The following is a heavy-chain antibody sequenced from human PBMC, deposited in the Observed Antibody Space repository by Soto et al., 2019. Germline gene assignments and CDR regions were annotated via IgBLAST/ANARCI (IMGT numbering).Heavy chain of an antibody. D-gene: IGHD3-22*01. CDR3: ATLADDSSGYPLYFDY. CDR1: GYTLTELS. CDR2: FDPEDGET. V-gene: IGHV1-24*01. Sequence: ASVKVSCKVSGYTLTELSMHWVRQAPGKGLEWMGGFDPEDGETIYAQKFQGRVTMTEDTSTDTAYMELSSLRSEDTAVYYCATLADDSSGYPLYFDYWGQGTLVTVSS. J-gene: IGHJ4*02.